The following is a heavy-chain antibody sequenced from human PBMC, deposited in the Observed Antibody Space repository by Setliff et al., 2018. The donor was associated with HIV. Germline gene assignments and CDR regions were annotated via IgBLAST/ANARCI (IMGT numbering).Heavy chain of an antibody. Sequence: ASVKVSCKASGYIFTDYFIHWMRQAPGQGLEWLGWVNPNSGGTNYAQKFQGRVTMTRDTSISTAYMELSRLRSDDTAVYYCARGHTTVTTDFDYWGQGTLVTVSS. CDR2: VNPNSGGT. CDR3: ARGHTTVTTDFDY. J-gene: IGHJ4*02. D-gene: IGHD4-17*01. CDR1: GYIFTDYF. V-gene: IGHV1-2*02.